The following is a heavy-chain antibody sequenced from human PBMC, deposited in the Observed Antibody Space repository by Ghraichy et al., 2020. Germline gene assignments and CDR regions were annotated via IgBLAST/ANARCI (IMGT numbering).Heavy chain of an antibody. CDR1: GFTFSTYA. D-gene: IGHD5/OR15-5a*01. V-gene: IGHV3-23*01. CDR2: TSGGGGST. J-gene: IGHJ2*01. CDR3: AKVVSWRYFDL. Sequence: GGSLRLSCAASGFTFSTYAMTWVRQAPGKGLEWVSATSGGGGSTYYADSVKGRFTIFRDNSKNTLYLQMNSLRAEDTAVYSCAKVVSWRYFDLWGRGTLVTVSS.